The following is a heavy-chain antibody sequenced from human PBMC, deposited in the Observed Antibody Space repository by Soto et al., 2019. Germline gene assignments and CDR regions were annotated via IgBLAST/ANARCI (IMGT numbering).Heavy chain of an antibody. J-gene: IGHJ4*02. CDR2: ISYDGSNK. Sequence: QVQLVESGGGVVQPGRSLRLSCAASGFTFSSYAMHWVRQAPGKGLEWVAVISYDGSNKYYADSVKGRFTISRDNSKNTLYLQMNSLRAEDTAVYYCARVHYCSSTSCPPFDYWGQGTLVTVSS. CDR3: ARVHYCSSTSCPPFDY. V-gene: IGHV3-30-3*01. D-gene: IGHD2-2*01. CDR1: GFTFSSYA.